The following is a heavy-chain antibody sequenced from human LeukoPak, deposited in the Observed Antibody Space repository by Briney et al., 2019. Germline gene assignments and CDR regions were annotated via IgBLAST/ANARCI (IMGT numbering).Heavy chain of an antibody. D-gene: IGHD4-17*01. V-gene: IGHV3-23*01. CDR1: GFTFSSYA. CDR2: ISGSGGDT. J-gene: IGHJ3*02. CDR3: AYRGKIAVTTKGAFDI. Sequence: GGSLRLSCAASGFTFSSYATNWLRQAPGKGLEWVSLISGSGGDTYHADSVKGRFTISRDNSKKTLYLQMNSLRAEDTAVYYCAYRGKIAVTTKGAFDIWGQGTLVTVSS.